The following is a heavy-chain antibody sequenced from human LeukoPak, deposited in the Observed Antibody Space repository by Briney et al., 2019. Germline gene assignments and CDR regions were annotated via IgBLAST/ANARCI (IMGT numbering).Heavy chain of an antibody. D-gene: IGHD3-22*01. V-gene: IGHV1-69*04. J-gene: IGHJ4*02. CDR1: GGTFSSYA. CDR3: ARGHSSGYYYVDY. Sequence: ASVKVSCKASGGTFSSYAISWVRQAPGQGLEWMGRIIPILGIANYAQKFQGRVTITADKSTSTAYMELSSLRSEDTAVYYCARGHSSGYYYVDYWGQGTLVTVSS. CDR2: IIPILGIA.